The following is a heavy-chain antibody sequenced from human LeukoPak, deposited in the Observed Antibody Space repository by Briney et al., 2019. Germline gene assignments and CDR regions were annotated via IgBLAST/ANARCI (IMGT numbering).Heavy chain of an antibody. D-gene: IGHD4-23*01. CDR2: IPYDGSNK. V-gene: IGHV3-30*04. Sequence: GGSLRLSCAASGFTFSTYAMHWVRQAPGKGLEWVAVIPYDGSNKYYADSVKGRFTISRENSKNRLYLQMDSLRAEDTAVYYCARAEGYGGELDSWGQGTLVTVSS. CDR1: GFTFSTYA. J-gene: IGHJ4*02. CDR3: ARAEGYGGELDS.